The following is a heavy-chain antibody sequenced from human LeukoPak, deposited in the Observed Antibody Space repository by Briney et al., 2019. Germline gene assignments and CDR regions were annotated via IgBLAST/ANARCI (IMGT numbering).Heavy chain of an antibody. V-gene: IGHV4-34*01. CDR1: GGSFSGYC. D-gene: IGHD5-18*01. CDR2: INHSGST. Sequence: PSETLSLTCAVYGGSFSGYCWSWIRQPPGKGLEWIGEINHSGSTNYNPSLKSRVTISVDTSKNQFSLKLSSVTAADTAVYYCATNTAMLRYFDYWGQGTLVTVSS. J-gene: IGHJ4*02. CDR3: ATNTAMLRYFDY.